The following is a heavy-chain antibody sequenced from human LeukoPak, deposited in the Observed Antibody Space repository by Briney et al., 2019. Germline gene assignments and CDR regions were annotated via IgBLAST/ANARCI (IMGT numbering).Heavy chain of an antibody. V-gene: IGHV4-59*08. CDR2: INHSGST. J-gene: IGHJ2*01. CDR3: ASRNWYFDF. CDR1: GASITSYY. Sequence: SETLSLTCTVSGASITSYYWSWIRQPPGKGLEWIGEINHSGSTNYNPSLKSRVIISRDTSKNQFSLKVRSVTAADTAVYYCASRNWYFDFWGRGTLVTVSS.